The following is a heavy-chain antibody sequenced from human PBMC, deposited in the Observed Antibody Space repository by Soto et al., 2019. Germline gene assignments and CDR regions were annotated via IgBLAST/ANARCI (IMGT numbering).Heavy chain of an antibody. J-gene: IGHJ4*02. V-gene: IGHV3-23*01. CDR3: AKLVANYYDSSGYYLDY. CDR1: GFTFSSYA. D-gene: IGHD3-22*01. CDR2: ISGSGGST. Sequence: GESLRLSCGASGFTFSSYAMSWVRQAPGKGLEWVSAISGSGGSTYYADSVKGRFTISRDNSKNTLYLQMNSLRAEDTAVYYCAKLVANYYDSSGYYLDYWGQGTLVTVSS.